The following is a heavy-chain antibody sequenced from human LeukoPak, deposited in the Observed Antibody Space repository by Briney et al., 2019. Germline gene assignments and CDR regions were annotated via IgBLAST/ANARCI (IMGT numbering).Heavy chain of an antibody. CDR2: IIPIFGTA. CDR3: ARAPRDGDYHDLDY. CDR1: GGTFSSYA. V-gene: IGHV1-69*05. Sequence: ASVKVSCKASGGTFSSYAISWVRQAPGQGLEWMGGIIPIFGTANYAQKLQGRVTMTTDTSTSTAYMELRSLRSDDTAVYYCARAPRDGDYHDLDYWGQGTLVTVSS. J-gene: IGHJ4*02. D-gene: IGHD4-17*01.